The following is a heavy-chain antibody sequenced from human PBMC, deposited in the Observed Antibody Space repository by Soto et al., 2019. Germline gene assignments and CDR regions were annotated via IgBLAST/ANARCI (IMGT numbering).Heavy chain of an antibody. V-gene: IGHV4-59*08. J-gene: IGHJ3*02. CDR1: GGSISSYY. CDR3: ARHLLLYYYDSSGYYLRDAFDI. CDR2: IYYSGST. D-gene: IGHD3-22*01. Sequence: SETLSLTCTVSGGSISSYYWSWIRQPPVKGLEWIGYIYYSGSTNYNPSLKSRVTISVDTSKNQFSLKLSSVTAADTAVYYCARHLLLYYYDSSGYYLRDAFDIWGQGTMVTVSS.